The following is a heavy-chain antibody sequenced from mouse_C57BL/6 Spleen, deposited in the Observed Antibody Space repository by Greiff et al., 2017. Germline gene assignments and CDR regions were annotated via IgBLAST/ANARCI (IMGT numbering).Heavy chain of an antibody. CDR1: GFTFSSYA. CDR2: ISDGGSYT. Sequence: EVMLVESGGGLVKPGGSLKLSCAASGFTFSSYAMSWVRQTPEKRLEWVATISDGGSYTYYPDNVKGRFTISRDNAKNNLYLQMSHLKSEDTAMYYCARELSAEVAMDYWGQGTSVTVSS. J-gene: IGHJ4*01. CDR3: ARELSAEVAMDY. D-gene: IGHD1-1*02. V-gene: IGHV5-4*01.